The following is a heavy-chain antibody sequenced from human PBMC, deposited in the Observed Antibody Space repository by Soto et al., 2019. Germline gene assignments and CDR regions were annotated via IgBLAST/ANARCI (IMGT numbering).Heavy chain of an antibody. D-gene: IGHD3-22*01. V-gene: IGHV4-4*02. CDR1: SGW. J-gene: IGHJ6*02. Sequence: SGWWRWIKKTPGKGLEWIGEIYHSGSTNYNPPLKSRVTISVDKSKNQFSLKLSSVTAADTAVYYCARFPRRHDSSGYYYYGMDVWGQGTTVTVSS. CDR3: ARFPRRHDSSGYYYYGMDV. CDR2: IYHSGST.